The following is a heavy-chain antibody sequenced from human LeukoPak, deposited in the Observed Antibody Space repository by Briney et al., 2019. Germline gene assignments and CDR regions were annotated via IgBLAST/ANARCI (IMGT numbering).Heavy chain of an antibody. D-gene: IGHD3-22*01. V-gene: IGHV3-23*01. Sequence: GGSRRLSCAVSGITISNYGMSWVRQAPGKGLEWVAGISGSGGSTNYADSVKGRFTISRDNPKNTLYLQMNILRAEDTAVYFCAKRGVVIRVILVGFHKEAYYFDSWGQGALVTVSS. CDR2: ISGSGGST. CDR1: GITISNYG. CDR3: AKRGVVIRVILVGFHKEAYYFDS. J-gene: IGHJ4*02.